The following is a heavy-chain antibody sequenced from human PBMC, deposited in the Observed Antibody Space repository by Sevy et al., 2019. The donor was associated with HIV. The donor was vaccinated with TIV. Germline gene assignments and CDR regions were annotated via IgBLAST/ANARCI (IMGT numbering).Heavy chain of an antibody. CDR1: GFIFSNFA. CDR2: TSYDGSHK. V-gene: IGHV3-30*04. CDR3: ARGENDDEFFQY. Sequence: GGSLRLSCTVSGFIFSNFAMHWVRQAPGKGLEWVAVTSYDGSHKYEADSVKGRFTVSRDNSRNILSLEMNSLRRDDTAVYYCARGENDDEFFQYWGQGTLVTVSS. D-gene: IGHD1-26*01. J-gene: IGHJ1*01.